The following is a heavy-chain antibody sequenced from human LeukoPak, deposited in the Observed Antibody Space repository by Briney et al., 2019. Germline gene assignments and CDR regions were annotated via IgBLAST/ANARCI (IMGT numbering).Heavy chain of an antibody. CDR3: AKVRDTRDWYKDAFDI. J-gene: IGHJ3*02. D-gene: IGHD6-19*01. CDR2: ITGTGGST. Sequence: GRSLRLSCAASGFTFTSYAMSWVRQAPGKGLEWVSVITGTGGSTYYAASVKGRFTVSRDNSKNTLYLQMSSLRAEDTAMYYCAKVRDTRDWYKDAFDIWGQGTRVTVSS. V-gene: IGHV3-23*01. CDR1: GFTFTSYA.